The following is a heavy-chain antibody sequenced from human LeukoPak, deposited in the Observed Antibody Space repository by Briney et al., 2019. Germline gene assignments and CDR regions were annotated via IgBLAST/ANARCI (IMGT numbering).Heavy chain of an antibody. D-gene: IGHD1-26*01. J-gene: IGHJ6*02. V-gene: IGHV3-66*04. Sequence: GGSLRLSCAASGFTVSSNYMSWVRQAPGEGLEWVSVIYSGGSTNYADSVKGRFTISRDNSKNTLYLQMNSLRAEDTAVYYCARPFTTSEYYYYGMDVWGQGTTVTVSS. CDR1: GFTVSSNY. CDR3: ARPFTTSEYYYYGMDV. CDR2: IYSGGST.